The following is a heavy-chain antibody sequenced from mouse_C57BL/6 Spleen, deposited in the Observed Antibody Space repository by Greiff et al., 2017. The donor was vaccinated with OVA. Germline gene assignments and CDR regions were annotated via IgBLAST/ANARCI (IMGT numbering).Heavy chain of an antibody. J-gene: IGHJ2*01. V-gene: IGHV1-82*01. D-gene: IGHD1-1*01. Sequence: QVQLQQSGPELVKPGASVKISCKASGYAFSSSWMNWVKQRPGKGLEWIGRIYPGDGDTNYNGKFKGKATLTADKSSSTAYMQLSSLTSEDSAVYFCANYGSSYYFDYWGQGTTLTVSS. CDR2: IYPGDGDT. CDR1: GYAFSSSW. CDR3: ANYGSSYYFDY.